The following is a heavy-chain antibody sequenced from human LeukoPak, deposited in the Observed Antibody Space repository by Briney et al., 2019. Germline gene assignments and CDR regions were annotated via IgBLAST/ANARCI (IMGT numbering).Heavy chain of an antibody. CDR3: ARDRSTVTDY. D-gene: IGHD4-11*01. CDR2: IIPIFGTA. CDR1: GGTFSSYA. V-gene: IGHV1-69*05. J-gene: IGHJ4*02. Sequence: ASVKLSCKASGGTFSSYAISWVRQAPGQGLEWMGGIIPIFGTANYAQKFQGRVTMTRDTSISTAYMELSRLRSDDTAVYYCARDRSTVTDYWGQGTLVTVSS.